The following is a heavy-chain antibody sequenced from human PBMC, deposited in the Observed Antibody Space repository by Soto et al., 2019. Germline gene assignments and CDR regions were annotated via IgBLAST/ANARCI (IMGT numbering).Heavy chain of an antibody. J-gene: IGHJ4*02. V-gene: IGHV3-30-3*01. D-gene: IGHD2-2*01. CDR2: ISWDGSNK. CDR1: GFTFNNYA. CDR3: ARGGGQMPRGYFDY. Sequence: QVPLVESGGGVVQPGKSLRLSCAASGFTFNNYAMHWVRQAPGKGLEWVAVISWDGSNKFYAESVKGRFTISRDNSENTRYLQMTSLRSEDTALYSWARGGGQMPRGYFDYWGQGTLVTVSS.